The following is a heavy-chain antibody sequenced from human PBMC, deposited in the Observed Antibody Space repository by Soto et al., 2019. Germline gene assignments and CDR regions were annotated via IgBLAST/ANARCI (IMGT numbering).Heavy chain of an antibody. CDR2: ISYDGSNK. CDR3: AKGDCGGDCYSFDAFDI. D-gene: IGHD2-21*02. CDR1: GFTFSSYG. J-gene: IGHJ3*02. Sequence: GGSLRLSCAASGFTFSSYGMHWVRQAPGKGLEWVAVISYDGSNKYYADSVKGRFTISRDNSKNTLYLQMNSLRAEDTAVYYCAKGDCGGDCYSFDAFDIWGQGTVVTVSS. V-gene: IGHV3-30*18.